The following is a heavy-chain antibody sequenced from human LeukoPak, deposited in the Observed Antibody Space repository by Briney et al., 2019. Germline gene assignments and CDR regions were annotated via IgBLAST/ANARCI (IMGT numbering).Heavy chain of an antibody. D-gene: IGHD6-13*01. J-gene: IGHJ5*02. Sequence: RGESLKISCVGFGYTFTNYWIGWVRQMPGRGLEWMGVIYPGDSRIRYNPSFQGQVTISADKSINTAYLQWSSLRASDTAIYYCACRDSSSPWSGPWGQGTLATVSS. CDR1: GYTFTNYW. V-gene: IGHV5-51*01. CDR3: ACRDSSSPWSGP. CDR2: IYPGDSRI.